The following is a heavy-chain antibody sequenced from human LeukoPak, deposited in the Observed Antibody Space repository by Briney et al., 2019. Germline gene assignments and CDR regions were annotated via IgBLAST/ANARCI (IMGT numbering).Heavy chain of an antibody. V-gene: IGHV1-18*01. Sequence: EASVKVSCKASGGTFTSYGISWVRQAPGQGLEWMGWISAYNGNTNYAQKLQGRVPMTTDTSTSTAYMELRSLRSDDTAVYYCAGGGVVVAATSFDYWGQGTLVTVSS. CDR1: GGTFTSYG. CDR2: ISAYNGNT. CDR3: AGGGVVVAATSFDY. J-gene: IGHJ4*02. D-gene: IGHD2-15*01.